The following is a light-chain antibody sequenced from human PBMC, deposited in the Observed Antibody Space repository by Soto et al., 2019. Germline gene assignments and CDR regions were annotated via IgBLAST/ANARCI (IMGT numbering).Light chain of an antibody. CDR2: DTS. CDR3: QQYVHWPPGT. CDR1: QSVSSS. J-gene: IGKJ1*01. V-gene: IGKV3-15*01. Sequence: EVVVTQSPATLSVSPGERVTLSCRASQSVSSSLAWYQQRPGQAPRLLIYDTSTSAPGIAARFSGSGSGTEFTLTISSLQSEDVAVYYCQQYVHWPPGTFGQGTNVE.